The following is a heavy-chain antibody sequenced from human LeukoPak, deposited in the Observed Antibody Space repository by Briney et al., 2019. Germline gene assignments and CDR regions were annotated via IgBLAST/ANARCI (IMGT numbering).Heavy chain of an antibody. Sequence: PSETLFLTCTVSGGSLSSYYWSWVRQPPGKGLEWIGYIYDSGNTNYNPSLKSRVTISIDTSKNQFSLKLSSVTAADTAVYYCARCAARGITVADIWGQGRMVTVSS. J-gene: IGHJ3*02. CDR3: ARCAARGITVADI. D-gene: IGHD1-14*01. CDR2: IYDSGNT. CDR1: GGSLSSYY. V-gene: IGHV4-59*01.